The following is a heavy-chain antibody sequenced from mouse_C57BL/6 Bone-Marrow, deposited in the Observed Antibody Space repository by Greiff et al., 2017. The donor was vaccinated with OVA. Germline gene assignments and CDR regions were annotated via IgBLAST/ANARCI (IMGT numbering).Heavy chain of an antibody. V-gene: IGHV5-17*01. CDR2: ISSGSSTT. CDR1: GFTFSDYG. J-gene: IGHJ4*01. CDR3: AQTGTDAMDY. D-gene: IGHD4-1*01. Sequence: EVKLVESGGGLVKPGGSLKLSCAASGFTFSDYGMHWVRQAPEKGLEWVAYISSGSSTTYYADTVKGRFTISSDNAKNTLFLQMTSLRSEDTAVYYCAQTGTDAMDYWGQGTSVTVSA.